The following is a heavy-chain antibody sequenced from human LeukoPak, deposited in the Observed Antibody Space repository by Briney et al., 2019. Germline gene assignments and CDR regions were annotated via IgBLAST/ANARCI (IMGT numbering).Heavy chain of an antibody. V-gene: IGHV3-23*01. CDR1: GFTFSSYA. J-gene: IGHJ4*02. CDR3: VKDPSYSDSSGYYWNYFDY. Sequence: GGSLRLSCAASGFTFSSYAMRWVRQAPGKGLEWVSAISGSGGSTYCADSVRGRFTISRDNSKNTLYLQMNSLRAEDTAVYYCVKDPSYSDSSGYYWNYFDYWGQGTLVTVSS. CDR2: ISGSGGST. D-gene: IGHD3-22*01.